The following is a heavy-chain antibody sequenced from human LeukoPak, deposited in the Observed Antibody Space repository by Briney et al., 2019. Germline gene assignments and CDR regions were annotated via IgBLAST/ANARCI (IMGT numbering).Heavy chain of an antibody. CDR1: GDSISSYY. D-gene: IGHD3-22*01. V-gene: IGHV4-4*07. Sequence: SETLSLTCTFSGDSISSYYWSWIRQPAGKGLEWIGRIYTGGSPNHNPSLQSRVTMSVDTSKNQFSLKLSSVTAADTAVYYCARYYDSSGWFDCWGQGTLVTVSS. CDR3: ARYYDSSGWFDC. CDR2: IYTGGSP. J-gene: IGHJ4*02.